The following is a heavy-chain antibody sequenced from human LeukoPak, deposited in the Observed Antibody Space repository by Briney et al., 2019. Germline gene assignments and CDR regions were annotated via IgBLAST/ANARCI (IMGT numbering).Heavy chain of an antibody. J-gene: IGHJ4*02. V-gene: IGHV3-33*01. CDR2: IWYDRSNK. CDR1: GFTFGSFG. D-gene: IGHD5-18*01. Sequence: PGRSLGLSCAASGFTFGSFGMHWVRQAPGKGLEWVAVIWYDRSNKYYADSVKGRFTTSRDNSKNTLYLQMNSLRVEDTAVYYCARDGYSYGSIDYWGQGTLVTVSS. CDR3: ARDGYSYGSIDY.